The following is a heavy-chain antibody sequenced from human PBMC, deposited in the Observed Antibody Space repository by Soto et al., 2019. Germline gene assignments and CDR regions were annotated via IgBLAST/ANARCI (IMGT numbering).Heavy chain of an antibody. J-gene: IGHJ4*02. V-gene: IGHV4-31*03. CDR3: ARATARTRYFDWLLYIFDY. Sequence: TLSLRCTVSGGSSSGRGYYWSWIRQHRGKGLEWIGYIYYSGSTYYNPSLKSRVTISVDTSKNQFSLKLSSVTAADTAVYYCARATARTRYFDWLLYIFDYWGQGTLVTVSS. CDR1: GGSSSGRGYY. D-gene: IGHD3-9*01. CDR2: IYYSGST.